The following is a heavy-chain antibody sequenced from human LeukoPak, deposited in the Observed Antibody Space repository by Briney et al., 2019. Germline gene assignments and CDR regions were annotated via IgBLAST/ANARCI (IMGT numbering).Heavy chain of an antibody. CDR3: ALRRFDYYYMDV. CDR2: INPSGGST. CDR1: GYTFNGYY. Sequence: ASVKVSCRASGYTFNGYYMHWVRQAPGQGLEWMGIINPSGGSTSYAQKFQGRVTMTRDTSTSTVYMELSSLRSEDTAVYYCALRRFDYYYMDVWGKGTTVTVPS. V-gene: IGHV1-46*02. J-gene: IGHJ6*03.